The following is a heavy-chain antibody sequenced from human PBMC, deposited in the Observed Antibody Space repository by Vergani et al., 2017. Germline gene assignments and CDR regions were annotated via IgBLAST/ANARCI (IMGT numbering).Heavy chain of an antibody. CDR2: ISWNSGAV. CDR3: TKGSVYYHDXAGHGYDPYAGFDR. CDR1: GIISWKFG. V-gene: IGHV3-9*02. J-gene: IGHJ3*01. D-gene: IGHD5-12*01. Sequence: EVDLVESGGGLAQPGGSLRLSCEASGIISWKFGMHWVRQGPGKGLEWVSGISWNSGAVDYADSVRGRFTISRDNAKNSLFLEMNSLRFEDAAVYFCTKGSVYYHDXAGHGYDPYAGFDRWGQRTLVTVSS.